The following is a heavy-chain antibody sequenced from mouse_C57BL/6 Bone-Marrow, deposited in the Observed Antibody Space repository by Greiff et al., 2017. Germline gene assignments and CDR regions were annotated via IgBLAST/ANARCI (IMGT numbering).Heavy chain of an antibody. V-gene: IGHV1-81*01. Sequence: QVQLQQSGAELARPGASVKLSCKASGYTFTSYGISWVKQRTGQGLEWIGEIYPRSGNTYYNEKFKGKATLTADKSSSTAYMELRSLTSEDSAVYFCARVDGYDANFDVWGTGTTVTVSS. J-gene: IGHJ1*03. CDR2: IYPRSGNT. CDR1: GYTFTSYG. D-gene: IGHD2-2*01. CDR3: ARVDGYDANFDV.